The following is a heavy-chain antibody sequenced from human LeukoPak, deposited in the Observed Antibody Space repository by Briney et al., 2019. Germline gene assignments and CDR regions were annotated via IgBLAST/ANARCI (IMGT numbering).Heavy chain of an antibody. D-gene: IGHD6-13*01. CDR1: GASISSYY. CDR2: IYYSGST. CDR3: AVPIAAAGTFDY. J-gene: IGHJ4*02. Sequence: SETLSLTCTVSGASISSYYWSWIRLPPGKGLQWIGSIYYSGSTYYNPSLKSRVTISVDTSKNQFSLKLSSVTAADTAVYYCAVPIAAAGTFDYWGQGTLVTVSS. V-gene: IGHV4-59*04.